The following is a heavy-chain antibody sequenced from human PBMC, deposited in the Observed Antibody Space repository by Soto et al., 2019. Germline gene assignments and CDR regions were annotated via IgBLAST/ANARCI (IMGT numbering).Heavy chain of an antibody. CDR2: ISGSGGST. J-gene: IGHJ4*02. CDR1: GFTFSSYA. V-gene: IGHV3-23*01. CDR3: AKDEPGTLGYFDY. D-gene: IGHD7-27*01. Sequence: EVPLLESGGGLVQPGGSLRLSCAASGFTFSSYAMSWVRQAPGKGLAWVSAISGSGGSTYYADSVKGRFTIYRDNSKNTQYLQMNSRRAEDTAVYYCAKDEPGTLGYFDYWGQGTLVTVSS.